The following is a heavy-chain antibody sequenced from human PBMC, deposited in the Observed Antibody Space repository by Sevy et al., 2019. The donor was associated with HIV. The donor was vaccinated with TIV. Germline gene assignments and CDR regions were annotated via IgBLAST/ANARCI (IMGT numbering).Heavy chain of an antibody. CDR3: TAGVGASDFDY. Sequence: GGSLRLSCAASGFTFSNAWMSWVRQAPGKGLEWVGRIKSKTESATRDFAAPVKGRLLISRDDSRNTVYLQMNSLKTEDTAVYYCTAGVGASDFDYWGQGTLVTVSS. CDR1: GFTFSNAW. CDR2: IKSKTESATR. J-gene: IGHJ4*02. V-gene: IGHV3-15*01. D-gene: IGHD1-26*01.